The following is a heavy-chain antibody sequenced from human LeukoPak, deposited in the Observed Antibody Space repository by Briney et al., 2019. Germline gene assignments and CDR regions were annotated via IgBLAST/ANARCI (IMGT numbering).Heavy chain of an antibody. V-gene: IGHV3-48*01. CDR2: ISSFSGTI. CDR3: ARDQGGVGY. CDR1: GITFSSYS. D-gene: IGHD3-16*01. J-gene: IGHJ4*02. Sequence: PGGSLRLSCVASGITFSSYSMNWVRQAQGKGLEWVSYISSFSGTINYADSVKGRFTISRDNAKNSLYLQMNSLRAEDTAVYYCARDQGGVGYWGQGTLVTVSS.